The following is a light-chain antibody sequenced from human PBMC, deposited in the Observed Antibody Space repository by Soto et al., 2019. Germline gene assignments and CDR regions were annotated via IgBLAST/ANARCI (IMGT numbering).Light chain of an antibody. CDR2: GAS. Sequence: EIVMTQSPATLSVSPGERATLSCWASQIIRDYLAWYQQKPGQAPRLLIHGASTRAPGIPARFSGSGSGTEFTLTISSLQSEDFAVYFCHQYGSSPWTFGQGTKVDIK. J-gene: IGKJ1*01. CDR3: HQYGSSPWT. CDR1: QIIRDY. V-gene: IGKV3-15*01.